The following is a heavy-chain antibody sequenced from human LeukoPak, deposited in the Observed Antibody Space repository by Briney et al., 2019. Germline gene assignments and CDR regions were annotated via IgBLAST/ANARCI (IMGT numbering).Heavy chain of an antibody. CDR1: GGSISSSSYY. J-gene: IGHJ4*02. CDR2: IYYSGST. D-gene: IGHD5-24*01. CDR3: ARQLRWLQFAAQIDY. Sequence: SETLSLTCTVSGGSISSSSYYWGWIRQPPGKGLERIGSIYYSGSTYYNPSLKSRVTISVDTSKNQFSLKLSSVTAADTAVYYCARQLRWLQFAAQIDYWGQGTLVTVSS. V-gene: IGHV4-39*01.